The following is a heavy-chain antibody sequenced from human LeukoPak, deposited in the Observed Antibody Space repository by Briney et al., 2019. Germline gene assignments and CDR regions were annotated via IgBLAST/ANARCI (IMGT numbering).Heavy chain of an antibody. D-gene: IGHD6-19*01. CDR2: IGGSGGST. Sequence: PGGSLRLSCAASGFTFSSYAMSWVRQAPGKGLEWVSAIGGSGGSTYYADSVKGRFTISRDNSKNTLYLQMNSLRAEDTAVYYCAKKSGRNFYSSGWLFDYWGQGTLVTVSS. J-gene: IGHJ4*02. V-gene: IGHV3-23*01. CDR3: AKKSGRNFYSSGWLFDY. CDR1: GFTFSSYA.